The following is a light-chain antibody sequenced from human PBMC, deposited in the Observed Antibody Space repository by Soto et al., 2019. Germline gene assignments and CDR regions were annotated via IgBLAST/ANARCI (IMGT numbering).Light chain of an antibody. CDR1: SSDIGSSNL. V-gene: IGLV2-23*01. Sequence: QSVLTQPASVSGSPGQSITISCTGTSSDIGSSNLVSWYQDHPGKAPKLIIYEATQRPSGISYRFSGSKSGNTASLTISGLQAEDEADHYCCSYAGSNTYVFGTGTKVTVL. CDR2: EAT. CDR3: CSYAGSNTYV. J-gene: IGLJ1*01.